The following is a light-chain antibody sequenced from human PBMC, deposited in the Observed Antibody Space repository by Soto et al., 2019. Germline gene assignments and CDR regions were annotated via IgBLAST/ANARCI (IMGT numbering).Light chain of an antibody. CDR1: QSVLHRSNNKNY. Sequence: DIVMTQSPDSLAVSLGERATINCKSSQSVLHRSNNKNYLAWYQQKPGQPPKLLIYWTSTRESGVPERFSGSGAGTDFTLTINSLQAEDVAVYDCHQYYGNPSFGRGTKLEIK. CDR2: WTS. V-gene: IGKV4-1*01. CDR3: HQYYGNPS. J-gene: IGKJ2*01.